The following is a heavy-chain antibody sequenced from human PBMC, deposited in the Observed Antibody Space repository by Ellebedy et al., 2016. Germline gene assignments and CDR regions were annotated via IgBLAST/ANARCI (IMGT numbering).Heavy chain of an antibody. J-gene: IGHJ4*02. CDR3: ARDLWFCSGGSCRYYFDY. D-gene: IGHD2-15*01. V-gene: IGHV4-4*07. CDR1: GGSISSYF. Sequence: SETLSLTXTVSGGSISSYFWSWIRQPAGKGLEWIGRINASGSTKYNSSLKSRVTMSVDTSKNQFSLRLSSVTAADTAVYYCARDLWFCSGGSCRYYFDYWGQGTLVTVSS. CDR2: INASGST.